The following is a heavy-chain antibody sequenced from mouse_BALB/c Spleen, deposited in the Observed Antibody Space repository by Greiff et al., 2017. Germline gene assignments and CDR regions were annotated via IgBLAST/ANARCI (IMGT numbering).Heavy chain of an antibody. J-gene: IGHJ3*01. Sequence: DVQLVESGGGLVKPGGSLKLSCAASGFTFSSYAMSWVRQTPEKRLEWVATISSGGSYTYYPDTVTGRFTISRDNAKNTLYLEMSSLRSEDTAMYYCARKDYGFAYWGQGTLVTVSA. CDR2: ISSGGSYT. CDR3: ARKDYGFAY. D-gene: IGHD2-4*01. V-gene: IGHV5-9-3*01. CDR1: GFTFSSYA.